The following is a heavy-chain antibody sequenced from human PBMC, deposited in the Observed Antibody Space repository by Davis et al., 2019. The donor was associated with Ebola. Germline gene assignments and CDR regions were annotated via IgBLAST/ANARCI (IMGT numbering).Heavy chain of an antibody. J-gene: IGHJ6*04. Sequence: GESLKISCAASGFTVSSNYMSWVRQAPGKGLEWVSVIYSGGSTYYADSVKGRFTISRDNSKNTLYLQMNSLRAEDTAVYYCASWSREYYYGMDVWGKGTTVTVSS. CDR1: GFTVSSNY. CDR3: ASWSREYYYGMDV. V-gene: IGHV3-53*01. D-gene: IGHD3-10*01. CDR2: IYSGGST.